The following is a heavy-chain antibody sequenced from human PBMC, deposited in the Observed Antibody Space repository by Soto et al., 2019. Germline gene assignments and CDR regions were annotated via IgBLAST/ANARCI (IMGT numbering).Heavy chain of an antibody. CDR3: AKIPSRGMIFGAGS. Sequence: EVQLVESGGGLVQPGGSLRLSCAASGFIFRNHVLNWVRQAPGKGLEWVSAIDNSGDGSFYADSVKGRFIISRDNSNDTVFLHMNNLRLEDTALYYCAKIPSRGMIFGAGSWGQGTLVTVSS. J-gene: IGHJ5*02. CDR1: GFIFRNHV. D-gene: IGHD3-3*01. CDR2: IDNSGDGS. V-gene: IGHV3-23*04.